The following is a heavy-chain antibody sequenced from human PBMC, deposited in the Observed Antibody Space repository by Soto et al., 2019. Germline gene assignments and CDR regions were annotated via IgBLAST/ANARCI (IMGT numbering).Heavy chain of an antibody. CDR2: IIPIFGTA. CDR1: GGTFSSYA. V-gene: IGHV1-69*06. D-gene: IGHD1-7*01. CDR3: AREGTFPPPFFDI. Sequence: SVKVSCKASGGTFSSYAISWVRQAPGQGLEWMGAIIPIFGTANYAQKFQGRVTITADKSTSTAYMELSSLRSEDTAVYYCAREGTFPPPFFDIWGQGTMVTVSS. J-gene: IGHJ3*02.